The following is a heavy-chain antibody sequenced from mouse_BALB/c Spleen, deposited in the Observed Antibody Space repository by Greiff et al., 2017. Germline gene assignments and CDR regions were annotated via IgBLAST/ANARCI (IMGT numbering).Heavy chain of an antibody. CDR2: ISNGGGST. CDR1: GFTFSSYT. D-gene: IGHD2-2*01. J-gene: IGHJ2*01. V-gene: IGHV5-12-2*01. Sequence: EVKLVESGGGLVQPGGSLKLSCAASGFTFSSYTMSWVRQTPEKRLEWVAYISNGGGSTYYPDTVKGRFTISRDNAKNTLYLQMSSLKSEDTAMYYCARHGGLRLYFDYWGQGTTLTVSS. CDR3: ARHGGLRLYFDY.